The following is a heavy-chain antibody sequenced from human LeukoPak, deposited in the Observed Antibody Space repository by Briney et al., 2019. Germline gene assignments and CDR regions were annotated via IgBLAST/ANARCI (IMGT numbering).Heavy chain of an antibody. CDR2: IRYDGSNK. D-gene: IGHD3-22*01. J-gene: IGHJ4*02. Sequence: PGGSLRLSCAASGFTFISYGMHWVRQAPDKGLEWVAFIRYDGSNKYYADSVKGRFTISRDNSKNTLYLQMNSLRAEDTAVYYCAKNQLTYYFDSSGYYPLAYWGQGTLVTVSS. V-gene: IGHV3-30*02. CDR1: GFTFISYG. CDR3: AKNQLTYYFDSSGYYPLAY.